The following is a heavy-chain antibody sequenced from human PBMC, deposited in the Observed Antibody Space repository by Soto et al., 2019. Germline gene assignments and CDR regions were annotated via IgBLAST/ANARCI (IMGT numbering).Heavy chain of an antibody. D-gene: IGHD2-15*01. CDR3: ARDCSGGSCRTPLDY. CDR1: GYTFTSYG. V-gene: IGHV1-18*01. J-gene: IGHJ4*02. CDR2: ISAYNGNT. Sequence: ASVKVSCKASGYTFTSYGISWVRQAPGQGLEWMGWISAYNGNTNYAQKLQGRVTMTTDTSTSTAYMEPRSLRSDDTAVYYCARDCSGGSCRTPLDYWGQGTLVTVSS.